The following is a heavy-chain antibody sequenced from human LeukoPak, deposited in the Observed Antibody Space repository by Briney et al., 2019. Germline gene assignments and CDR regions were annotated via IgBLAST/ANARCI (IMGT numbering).Heavy chain of an antibody. CDR2: VYYSGST. J-gene: IGHJ4*02. CDR3: ARNWNYGVYFDY. D-gene: IGHD1-7*01. CDR1: GDSISSRSDF. V-gene: IGHV4-39*01. Sequence: PSETLSLTCSVSGDSISSRSDFWGWIRQPPGKGLEWIGSVYYSGSTYYSPSLKSRVTVSVDTSKNQFSLKLSSVTAADTAVYYCARNWNYGVYFDYWGQGTLVTVSS.